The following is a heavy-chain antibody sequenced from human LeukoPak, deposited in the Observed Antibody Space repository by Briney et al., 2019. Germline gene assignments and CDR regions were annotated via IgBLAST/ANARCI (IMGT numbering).Heavy chain of an antibody. V-gene: IGHV1-2*02. CDR2: INPNSGGT. Sequence: EASVKVSCKASGYTFTGYYMNWVRQAPGQGLEWMGWINPNSGGTNYAQKFQGRVTMTRDTSISTAYMELSRLRSDDTAVYYCALTYYYDSSGYYFDYWGQGTLVTVSS. CDR1: GYTFTGYY. D-gene: IGHD3-22*01. J-gene: IGHJ4*02. CDR3: ALTYYYDSSGYYFDY.